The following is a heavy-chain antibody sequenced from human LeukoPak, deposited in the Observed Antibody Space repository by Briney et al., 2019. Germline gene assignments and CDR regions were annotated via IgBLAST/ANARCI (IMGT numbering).Heavy chain of an antibody. CDR2: INPNSGDT. V-gene: IGHV1-2*04. Sequence: ASVKVSCKASGYTFTDYYMHWVPQAPGQGLEWMGCINPNSGDTKYAQKFQGWVTMTRDTSISTAYMELSRLTSDDTAVYYCASDRSYDKGPLDYWGQGTLVTVSS. CDR3: ASDRSYDKGPLDY. CDR1: GYTFTDYY. D-gene: IGHD3-22*01. J-gene: IGHJ4*02.